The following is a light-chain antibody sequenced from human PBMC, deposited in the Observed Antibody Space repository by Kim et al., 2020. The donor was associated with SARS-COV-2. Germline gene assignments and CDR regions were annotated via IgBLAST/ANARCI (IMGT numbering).Light chain of an antibody. CDR3: NSRDSRGSHWV. CDR1: SLRNYF. Sequence: SSELTQDPAVSVALGQTVRITCQGDSLRNYFASWYQQKPGQAPVLVIYGRNNRPSGIADRFSGSRSGYTATLPITGAPAEDDADYYCNSRDSRGSHWVFG. V-gene: IGLV3-19*01. CDR2: GRN. J-gene: IGLJ3*02.